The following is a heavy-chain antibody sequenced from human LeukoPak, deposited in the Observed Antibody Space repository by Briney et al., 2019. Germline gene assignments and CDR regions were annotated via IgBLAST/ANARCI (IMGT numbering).Heavy chain of an antibody. CDR1: GFTFSSYA. V-gene: IGHV4-34*01. D-gene: IGHD3-10*01. CDR3: ARQVRGDFDY. CDR2: INHSGST. J-gene: IGHJ4*02. Sequence: PRGSLRLSCAASGFTFSSYAMSWIRQPPGKGLEWIGEINHSGSTNYNPSLKSRVTISVDKSKNQFSLKLSSVTAADTAVYYCARQVRGDFDYWGQGTLVTVSS.